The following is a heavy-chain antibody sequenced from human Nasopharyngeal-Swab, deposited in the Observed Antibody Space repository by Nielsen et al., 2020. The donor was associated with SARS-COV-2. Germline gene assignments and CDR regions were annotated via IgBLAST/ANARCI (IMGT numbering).Heavy chain of an antibody. CDR3: AKEGATGWFDP. Sequence: SETLSLTCTASGFSITSQYWSWIRQPPGKGLEWIGYISHNSGTSYNPSLKSRVTMFMDTSKNQFSLRLTSVTAADTAVYYCAKEGATGWFDPCGQGTLVTVSS. V-gene: IGHV4-59*11. CDR2: ISHNSGT. J-gene: IGHJ5*02. CDR1: GFSITSQY.